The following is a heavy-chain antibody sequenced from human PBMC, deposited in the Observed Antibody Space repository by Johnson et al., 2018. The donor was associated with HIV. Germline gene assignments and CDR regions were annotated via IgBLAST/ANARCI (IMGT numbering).Heavy chain of an antibody. CDR3: AKVAVATAAGGVALDI. CDR2: TWFDGSNK. D-gene: IGHD6-13*01. V-gene: IGHV3-33*06. J-gene: IGHJ3*02. CDR1: GFTFSNYG. Sequence: MQLVESGGGVVQPGRSLRLSCAASGFTFSNYGMHWVRQAPGKGLEWVAVTWFDGSNKYYSDSVKGRFTISRDNSKSTLYLQMNSLRAEDKTVDYCAKVAVATAAGGVALDIWGPGTMVIVSS.